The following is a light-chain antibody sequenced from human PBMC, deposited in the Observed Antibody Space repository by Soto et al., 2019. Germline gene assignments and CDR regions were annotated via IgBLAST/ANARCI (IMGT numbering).Light chain of an antibody. Sequence: DIQMTQSPSSLSASVGDRVTITCRASQDISNYLNWYQQRPGKAPKLLIYDASNLQRGVPSRFIGTRSGTHFTFAFTSLQPEDVATYYCQQSDSLPITFGQGTRLEI. CDR1: QDISNY. V-gene: IGKV1-33*01. CDR3: QQSDSLPIT. J-gene: IGKJ5*01. CDR2: DAS.